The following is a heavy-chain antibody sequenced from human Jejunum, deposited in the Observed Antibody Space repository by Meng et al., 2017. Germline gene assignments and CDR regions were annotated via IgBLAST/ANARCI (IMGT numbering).Heavy chain of an antibody. J-gene: IGHJ3*02. D-gene: IGHD6-19*01. CDR2: VNGDGSST. CDR3: ARVQLLADDVFDI. V-gene: IGHV3-74*01. Sequence: EVQLVESGGGLVQPGGSLRLSCVASGFSFSSYWMHGVRQAPGKGLVWVSRVNGDGSSTSYADSVRGRFTISRDTAKNTLYLQMNSLRPEDTAVYFCARVQLLADDVFDIWGQGTMVTVSS. CDR1: GFSFSSYW.